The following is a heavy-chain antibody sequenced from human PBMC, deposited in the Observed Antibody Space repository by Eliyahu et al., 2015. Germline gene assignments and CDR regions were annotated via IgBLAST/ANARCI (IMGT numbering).Heavy chain of an antibody. D-gene: IGHD6-19*01. V-gene: IGHV1-69*01. CDR3: AIEGGSSGPRWFDP. Sequence: QVQLVQSGAEVKKPGSSVKVSCKASGXTFSSYAISWVRQAPGQGLEWMGGINPFFGTPNYAQKFQGRVTIAADESTSTAYMELNSLRSEDTAVYYCAIEGGSSGPRWFDPWGQGTQVTVSS. J-gene: IGHJ5*02. CDR1: GXTFSSYA. CDR2: INPFFGTP.